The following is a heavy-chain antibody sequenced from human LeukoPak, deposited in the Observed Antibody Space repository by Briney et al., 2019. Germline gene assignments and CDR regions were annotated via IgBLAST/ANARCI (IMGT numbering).Heavy chain of an antibody. J-gene: IGHJ4*02. CDR2: IYYSGTT. CDR1: GDSISSYY. V-gene: IGHV4-59*01. D-gene: IGHD1-26*01. Sequence: SETLSLTCTVSGDSISSYYWTWIRQPPGKGLEWIGYIYYSGTTNYNPSLKSRVTISVDTSKNQFSLKLSCVTAADTAVYYCASGRPLGFDYWGQGTLVTVSS. CDR3: ASGRPLGFDY.